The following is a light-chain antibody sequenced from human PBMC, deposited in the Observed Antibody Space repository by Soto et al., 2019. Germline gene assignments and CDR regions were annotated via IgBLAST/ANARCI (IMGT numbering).Light chain of an antibody. CDR1: QTIFSW. J-gene: IGKJ2*03. Sequence: IQMTQSPSTLSASVGDRVSITCRASQTIFSWLAWYQQKPGKAPNLLIYKASSLESGVPSRYSGSGSGTEFTLTISGLQLDDFAAYYCQQYNSYPYSFGQGTKLEIK. CDR2: KAS. V-gene: IGKV1-5*03. CDR3: QQYNSYPYS.